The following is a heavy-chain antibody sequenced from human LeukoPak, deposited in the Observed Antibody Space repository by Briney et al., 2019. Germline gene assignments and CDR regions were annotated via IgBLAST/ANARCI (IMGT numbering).Heavy chain of an antibody. CDR2: IYTSGST. CDR3: ARDRRGSGWYAFDI. D-gene: IGHD6-19*01. Sequence: SETLPLTCTVSGGSISSYYWSWIRQPAGKGLEWIGRIYTSGSTNYNTSLKSRVTMSVDTSKNQFSLKLSSVTAADTAVYYCARDRRGSGWYAFDIWGQGTMVTVSS. CDR1: GGSISSYY. J-gene: IGHJ3*02. V-gene: IGHV4-4*07.